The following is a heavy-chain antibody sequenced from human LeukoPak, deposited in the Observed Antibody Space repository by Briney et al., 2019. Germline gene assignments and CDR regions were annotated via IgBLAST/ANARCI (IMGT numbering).Heavy chain of an antibody. CDR1: GFTFSNYW. D-gene: IGHD2-15*01. J-gene: IGHJ4*02. V-gene: IGHV3-74*01. CDR2: INSDGINT. Sequence: TGGSLRLSCAASGFTFSNYWMHWVRQAPGKGLVWVSRINSDGINTSYADSVKGRFTISRDNSKNTLYLQMNSLRAEDTAVYYCAKAGAVVVVAAKYFDYWGQGTLVTVSS. CDR3: AKAGAVVVVAAKYFDY.